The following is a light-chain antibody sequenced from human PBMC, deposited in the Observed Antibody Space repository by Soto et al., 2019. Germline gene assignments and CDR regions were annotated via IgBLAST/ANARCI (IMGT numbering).Light chain of an antibody. J-gene: IGLJ3*02. CDR3: AAWDDSLNGVV. Sequence: QAVVTQPPSASGTPGQRVTIACFGSSSNIGSTTVKWYQQLPGTAPKLLIYNNNQRPSGVPDRFSGSKSGTSASLAISGLQSEDEADYYCAAWDDSLNGVVFGGGTKVTVL. CDR1: SSNIGSTT. V-gene: IGLV1-44*01. CDR2: NNN.